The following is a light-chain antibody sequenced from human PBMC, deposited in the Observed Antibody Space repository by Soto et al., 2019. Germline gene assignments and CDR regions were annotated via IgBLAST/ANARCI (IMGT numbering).Light chain of an antibody. CDR1: QSVSRD. J-gene: IGKJ1*01. CDR2: SAS. CDR3: QQYNDWPRT. V-gene: IGKV3-15*01. Sequence: EIVMTQSPATLSVSPGERVTLSCRASQSVSRDLGWYQQKPGQAPRLLIYSASTRATGIPARFRGSGSGTEFTLTISSLQSEDFAVYYCQQYNDWPRTFGQGTKVEIK.